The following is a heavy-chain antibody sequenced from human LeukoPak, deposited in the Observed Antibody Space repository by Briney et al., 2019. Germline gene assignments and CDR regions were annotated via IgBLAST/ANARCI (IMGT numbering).Heavy chain of an antibody. CDR3: ATAAGATDAFDI. CDR2: FDPEDGET. Sequence: ASVMVSCKVSGYTLTELSMHWVRQAPGKGLEWMGGFDPEDGETIYAQKFQGRVTMTEDTSTDTAYMELSSLRSEDTAVYYCATAAGATDAFDIWGQGTMVTVSS. D-gene: IGHD1-26*01. V-gene: IGHV1-24*01. CDR1: GYTLTELS. J-gene: IGHJ3*02.